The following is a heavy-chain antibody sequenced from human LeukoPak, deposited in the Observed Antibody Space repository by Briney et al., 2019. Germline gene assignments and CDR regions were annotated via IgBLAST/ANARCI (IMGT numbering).Heavy chain of an antibody. CDR3: ARGPKYISATGPYYFDY. V-gene: IGHV3-53*01. J-gene: IGHJ4*02. Sequence: PGGSLRLSCTVSGFTVSSNSMSWVRQAPGKGLEWVSFIYSDNTHYSDSVKGRFTISRDNSKNTLYLQMNSLRAEDTAVYYCARGPKYISATGPYYFDYWGQGTPVTVSS. CDR2: IYSDNT. CDR1: GFTVSSNS. D-gene: IGHD6-13*01.